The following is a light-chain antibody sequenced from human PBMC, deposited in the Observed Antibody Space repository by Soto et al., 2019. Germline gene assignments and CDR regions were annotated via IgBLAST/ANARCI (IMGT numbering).Light chain of an antibody. V-gene: IGKV1-12*01. Sequence: DNPITQSPSSVTASLGGRVTITCRASQYIGTSLAWYQQRPGEAPKLRIYGAYRLHVGVPSRFTASGSGTDFTLTITSLQPEDFGIYFCQQTHDLPRTFGLGTKVDIK. CDR2: GAY. J-gene: IGKJ1*01. CDR1: QYIGTS. CDR3: QQTHDLPRT.